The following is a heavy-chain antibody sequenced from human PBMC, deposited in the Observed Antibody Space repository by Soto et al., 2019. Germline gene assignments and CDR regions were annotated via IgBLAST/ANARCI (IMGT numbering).Heavy chain of an antibody. CDR1: GFTFSNAW. D-gene: IGHD6-13*01. CDR3: TTDYGIAAAGSFDY. Sequence: GGSLRLSCAASGFTFSNAWMNWVRQAPGKGLEWVGRIKSKTDGGTTDYAAPVKGRFTISRDDSKNTLYLQMNSLKTEDTAVYYCTTDYGIAAAGSFDYWGQGTLVTVSS. V-gene: IGHV3-15*07. J-gene: IGHJ4*02. CDR2: IKSKTDGGTT.